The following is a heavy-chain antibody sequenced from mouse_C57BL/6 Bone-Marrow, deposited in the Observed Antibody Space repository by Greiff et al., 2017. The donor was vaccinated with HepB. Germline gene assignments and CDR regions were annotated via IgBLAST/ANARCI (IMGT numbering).Heavy chain of an antibody. V-gene: IGHV1-55*01. CDR2: IYPGSGST. CDR1: GYTFTSYW. CDR3: ARERNYYGSRPYWYVDV. D-gene: IGHD1-1*01. Sequence: VQLQQPGAELVKPGASVKMSCKASGYTFTSYWLTWVKQRPGQGLEWIGDIYPGSGSTNYIEKFKSKATLTVDTSSSTAYMQLSSLTSEDSAVYYCARERNYYGSRPYWYVDVWGTGTTVTVSS. J-gene: IGHJ1*03.